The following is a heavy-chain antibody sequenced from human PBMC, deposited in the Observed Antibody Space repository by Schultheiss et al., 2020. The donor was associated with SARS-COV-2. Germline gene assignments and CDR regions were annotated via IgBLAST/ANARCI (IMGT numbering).Heavy chain of an antibody. V-gene: IGHV1-8*01. Sequence: ASVKVSCKASGYTFNGYSINWVRQASGQGLEWMGWMHPHSGNTGYAQKFQGRVTMTRDTSTSTVYMELSSLRSEDTAVYYCASTVTAGVAFDIWGQGTMVTVSS. D-gene: IGHD2-21*02. J-gene: IGHJ3*02. CDR1: GYTFNGYS. CDR3: ASTVTAGVAFDI. CDR2: MHPHSGNT.